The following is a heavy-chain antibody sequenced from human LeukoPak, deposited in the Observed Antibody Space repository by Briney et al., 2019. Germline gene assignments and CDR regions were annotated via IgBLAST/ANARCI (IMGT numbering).Heavy chain of an antibody. CDR1: GFTFSSYG. V-gene: IGHV3-33*06. CDR3: AKDMDGYNAVRYYFQH. J-gene: IGHJ1*01. Sequence: GGSLRLSCAASGFTFSSYGMHWVRQAPGKGLEWVAVIWYDGSNKYYADSVKGRFTISRDNSKNTLYLQMNSLRAEDTAVYYCAKDMDGYNAVRYYFQHWGQGTLVTVSS. D-gene: IGHD5-24*01. CDR2: IWYDGSNK.